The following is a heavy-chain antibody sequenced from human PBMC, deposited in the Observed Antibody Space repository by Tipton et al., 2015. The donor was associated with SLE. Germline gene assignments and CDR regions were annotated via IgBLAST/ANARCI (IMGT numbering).Heavy chain of an antibody. CDR3: ARGEYDFWSVEYSMDV. CDR2: IYSDDST. J-gene: IGHJ6*03. Sequence: GSLRLSCAASGFTFSSCAMSWVRQAPGKGLEWASIIYSDDSTYYADSVKGRFTIARDNSRNTLYLQMKSLRAEDTAVYYCARGEYDFWSVEYSMDVWGKGTTVFVSS. CDR1: GFTFSSCA. D-gene: IGHD3-3*01. V-gene: IGHV3-23*03.